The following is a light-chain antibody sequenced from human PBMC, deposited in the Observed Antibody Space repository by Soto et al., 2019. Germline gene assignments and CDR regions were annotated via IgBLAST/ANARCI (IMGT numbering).Light chain of an antibody. CDR3: QQYNTYSGT. J-gene: IGKJ1*01. CDR2: DVS. V-gene: IGKV1-5*01. CDR1: QSTSSW. Sequence: DIQLTQSPSILSASDRERVTITCRASQSTSSWLAWYQQKPGKAPKVLIYDVSSLESGVPSRFSGSGSGTEFTLTINSLQPDDFATYYCQQYNTYSGTFGQGTKA.